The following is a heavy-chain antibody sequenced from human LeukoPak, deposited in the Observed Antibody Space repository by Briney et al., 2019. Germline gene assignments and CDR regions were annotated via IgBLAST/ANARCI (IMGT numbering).Heavy chain of an antibody. J-gene: IGHJ4*02. CDR2: IGISDNT. Sequence: GGSLRLSCAASGFTVSSNYMSWVRQAPGKGLEWVSIIGISDNTYYANSVKGRFTISRDSSKNTLYLQMNSLRAEDTALYYCARKTATQNFDSWGQGTLVTVSS. CDR3: ARKTATQNFDS. CDR1: GFTVSSNY. D-gene: IGHD2-21*02. V-gene: IGHV3-53*01.